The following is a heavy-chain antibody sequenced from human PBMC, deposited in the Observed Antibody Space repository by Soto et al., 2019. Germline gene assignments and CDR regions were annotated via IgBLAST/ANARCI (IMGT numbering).Heavy chain of an antibody. J-gene: IGHJ4*02. D-gene: IGHD3-22*01. CDR3: AGDSSGYYRDFDY. CDR1: GFTFSSYG. V-gene: IGHV3-30*03. Sequence: GGSLRLSCAASGFTFSSYGMHWVRQAPGKGLEWVAVISYDGSNKYYADSVKGRFTISRDNSKNTLYLQMNSLRSEDTAVYYCAGDSSGYYRDFDYWGQGTLVTVSS. CDR2: ISYDGSNK.